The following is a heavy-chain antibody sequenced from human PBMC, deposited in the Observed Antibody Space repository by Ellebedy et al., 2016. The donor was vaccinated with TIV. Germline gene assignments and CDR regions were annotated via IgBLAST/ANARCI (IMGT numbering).Heavy chain of an antibody. CDR3: VRDMRDYYYYGMDV. Sequence: GESLKISCAASGFTFSSYGMHWVRQAPGKGLEWVAVIWYDGNNKYYADSVKGRFTISRDNSKNTLYLQMNSLRAEDTAVYYCVRDMRDYYYYGMDVWGQGTTVTVSS. D-gene: IGHD5-24*01. CDR2: IWYDGNNK. V-gene: IGHV3-33*01. CDR1: GFTFSSYG. J-gene: IGHJ6*02.